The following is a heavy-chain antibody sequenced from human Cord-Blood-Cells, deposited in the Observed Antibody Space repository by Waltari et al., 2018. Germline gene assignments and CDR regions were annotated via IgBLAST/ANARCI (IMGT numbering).Heavy chain of an antibody. J-gene: IGHJ4*02. Sequence: QVQLQESGPGLVKPSETLSLTCAVSGYSISSGYSWGWIRQPPGKGLEWIGSIYHSGSTYYNPSLKSRVTISVDTSKNQFSLKLSSVTAADTAVYYCARTSGSYYYWGQGTLVTVSS. CDR2: IYHSGST. D-gene: IGHD1-26*01. CDR3: ARTSGSYYY. CDR1: GYSISSGYS. V-gene: IGHV4-38-2*01.